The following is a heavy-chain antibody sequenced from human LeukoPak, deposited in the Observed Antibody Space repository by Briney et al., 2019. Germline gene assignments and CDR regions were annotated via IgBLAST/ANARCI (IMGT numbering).Heavy chain of an antibody. CDR2: IYHSGST. CDR1: GYSISSGYY. CDR3: ERERSSSSDY. D-gene: IGHD6-6*01. J-gene: IGHJ4*02. V-gene: IGHV4-38-2*02. Sequence: SETLSLTCAVSGYSISSGYYWGWIRQPPGKGLEWIGSIYHSGSTYYNPSLKGRVTISVDTSKNQFSLKLSSVTATDAAIYYCERERSSSSDYWGQGTLVTVSS.